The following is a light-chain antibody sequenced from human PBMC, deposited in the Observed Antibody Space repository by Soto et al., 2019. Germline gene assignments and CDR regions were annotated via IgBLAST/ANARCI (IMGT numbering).Light chain of an antibody. CDR1: QSVSTY. J-gene: IGKJ2*01. Sequence: EIVMTQSPATLSVSLGDRATLSCRASQSVSTYLAWYQQKPGQAPRLLIYGASTRATGIPARFSGSGSETDFTLPISSLQSEDFAVYYCQQYDSWPPSYTFCQGNKLEIK. CDR3: QQYDSWPPSYT. CDR2: GAS. V-gene: IGKV3-15*01.